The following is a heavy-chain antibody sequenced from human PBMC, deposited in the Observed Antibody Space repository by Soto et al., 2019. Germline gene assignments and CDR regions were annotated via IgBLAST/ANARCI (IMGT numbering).Heavy chain of an antibody. J-gene: IGHJ4*02. CDR2: IIPIFGTA. V-gene: IGHV1-69*01. CDR1: GGTFSSYA. CDR3: SGVPAAIPFDY. Sequence: QVQLVQAGAELKKPGYSVKVSCKASGGTFSSYAISWVRQAPGQGLKWMGGIIPIFGTANYAQNFQGRVTIPADASRSTAYMELRRLRSEDTAVYSCSGVPAAIPFDYWGQGTLVTVS. D-gene: IGHD2-2*01.